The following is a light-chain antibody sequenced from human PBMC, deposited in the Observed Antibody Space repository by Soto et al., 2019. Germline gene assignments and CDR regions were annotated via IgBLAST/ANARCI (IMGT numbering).Light chain of an antibody. J-gene: IGKJ1*01. V-gene: IGKV3-20*01. CDR3: QQYGNSPQT. Sequence: EIVLTQSPGTLSLSPGERATLSCRASQSFSSSSLGWYQQKPGQAPRLLIYGAFNRATGIPDRFSGSGSGTDFTLTISRLEPEDFAVYYCQQYGNSPQTFGQGTKVEIK. CDR1: QSFSSSS. CDR2: GAF.